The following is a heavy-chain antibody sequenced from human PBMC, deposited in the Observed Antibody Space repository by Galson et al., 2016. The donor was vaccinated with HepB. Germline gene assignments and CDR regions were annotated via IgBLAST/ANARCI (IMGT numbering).Heavy chain of an antibody. V-gene: IGHV1-69*13. J-gene: IGHJ4*02. D-gene: IGHD2-2*03. CDR2: SIPIFGAA. Sequence: SVKVSCKASGGTFSNYAINWVRQAPGQGLEWMGGSIPIFGAANYAQKFQGRVTITAGESTSTVYMELNSLRSEDTAIYYCASGYCSSNSCLGGFDSWGQGTLVTVSS. CDR3: ASGYCSSNSCLGGFDS. CDR1: GGTFSNYA.